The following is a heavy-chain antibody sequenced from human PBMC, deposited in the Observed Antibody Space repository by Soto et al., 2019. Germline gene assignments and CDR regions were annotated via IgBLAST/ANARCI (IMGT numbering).Heavy chain of an antibody. Sequence: ALRLSCTASGFTFGDYAMSWFRQAPGKGPEWVGFIRSKAYGGTTEYAASVKGRFIISRDDSKSIAYLQMNRLKTEDTAVYYCTRTPSHNWFDPWGQGTLVTVSS. CDR3: TRTPSHNWFDP. CDR2: IRSKAYGGTT. V-gene: IGHV3-49*03. CDR1: GFTFGDYA. D-gene: IGHD2-15*01. J-gene: IGHJ5*02.